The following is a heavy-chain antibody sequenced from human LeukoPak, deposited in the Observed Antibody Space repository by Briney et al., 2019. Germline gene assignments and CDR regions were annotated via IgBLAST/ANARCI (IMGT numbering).Heavy chain of an antibody. D-gene: IGHD3-22*01. J-gene: IGHJ4*02. CDR1: GASISSYNYY. CDR2: IYYTGST. CDR3: ARASYSYDINGWVPFDY. Sequence: PSETLSLTCTVSGASISSYNYYWAWIRQPPGKGLEWIGSIYYTGSTYYNPPLNSRVIISADSSKNQFSLRLSSVTAADTAVYYCARASYSYDINGWVPFDYWGQGTLVTVSS. V-gene: IGHV4-39*01.